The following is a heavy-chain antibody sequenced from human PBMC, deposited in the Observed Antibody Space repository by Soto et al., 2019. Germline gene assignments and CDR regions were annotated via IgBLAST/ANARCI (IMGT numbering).Heavy chain of an antibody. CDR3: AKDPHYGSGDP. CDR2: ISGSCGST. CDR1: GFTFSSYA. D-gene: IGHD3-10*01. V-gene: IGHV3-23*01. Sequence: PGGSLRLSCAASGFTFSSYAMSWVRQAPGKGLEWVSAISGSCGSTYYAASVKGRFTISRDNSKTTLYLQMNSLRAEDTAVYYCAKDPHYGSGDPWGQGTLVTVSS. J-gene: IGHJ5*02.